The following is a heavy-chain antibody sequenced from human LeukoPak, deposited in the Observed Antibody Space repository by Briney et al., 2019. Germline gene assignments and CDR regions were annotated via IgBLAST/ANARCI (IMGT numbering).Heavy chain of an antibody. V-gene: IGHV1-8*01. D-gene: IGHD2-2*01. CDR3: ARGLIVVVPAAFYYFDY. CDR2: MNPNSGNT. Sequence: GASVKVSCKASGYTFTSYDINWVRQATGQGLEWMGWMNPNSGNTGYAQKFQGRVTMTRNTSISTAYMELSSLRSEDTAVYYCARGLIVVVPAAFYYFDYWGQGTLVTVSS. CDR1: GYTFTSYD. J-gene: IGHJ4*02.